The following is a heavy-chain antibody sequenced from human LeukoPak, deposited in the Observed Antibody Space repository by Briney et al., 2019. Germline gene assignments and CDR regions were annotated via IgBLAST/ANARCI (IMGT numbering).Heavy chain of an antibody. CDR3: ARGGDQGGYYMDV. CDR2: IYTSGST. V-gene: IGHV4-39*07. D-gene: IGHD3-10*01. CDR1: GGSISSSSYY. J-gene: IGHJ6*03. Sequence: SETLSLTCTVSGGSISSSSYYWGWIRQPPGKGLEWIGSIYTSGSTNYKSSLKSRVTMSMDTPKNQFSLRLTSVTAADTGIYYCARGGDQGGYYMDVWGKGTTVTISS.